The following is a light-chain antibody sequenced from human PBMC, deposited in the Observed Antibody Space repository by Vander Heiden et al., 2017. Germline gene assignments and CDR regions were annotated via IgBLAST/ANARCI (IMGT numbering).Light chain of an antibody. Sequence: QSILTQPPSASATPGQGVTSPCFGSYSNIAYITVNWYQQLPGMAPKVLIYNDHRRPSGVPARFSGSKSDTSASLAITGLQSEDEADYYCATWDDALNGMVFGGGTKLSVL. CDR2: NDH. CDR1: YSNIAYIT. V-gene: IGLV1-44*01. J-gene: IGLJ3*02. CDR3: ATWDDALNGMV.